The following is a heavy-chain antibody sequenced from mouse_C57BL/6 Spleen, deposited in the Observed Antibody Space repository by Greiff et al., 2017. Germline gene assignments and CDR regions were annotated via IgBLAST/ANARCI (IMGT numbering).Heavy chain of an antibody. CDR1: GYTFTSYW. Sequence: QVQLQQSGAELVRPGSSVKLSCKASGYTFTSYWMHWVKQRPIQGLEWIGNIDPSDSETHYNQKFKDKATLTVDKSSSTAYMQLSSLTSEDSAVYYCARWSSGYDAYWGQGTLVTVSA. D-gene: IGHD3-2*02. J-gene: IGHJ3*01. CDR2: IDPSDSET. V-gene: IGHV1-52*01. CDR3: ARWSSGYDAY.